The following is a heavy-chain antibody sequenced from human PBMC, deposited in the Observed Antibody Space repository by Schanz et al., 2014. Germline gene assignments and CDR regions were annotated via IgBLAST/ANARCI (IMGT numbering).Heavy chain of an antibody. CDR2: FDAHDGRA. CDR3: AKGRFGELSAFDI. Sequence: EVQLLESGGGLVQPGGSLRLSCAASGFTFSSYAMSWVRQAPGKGLEWVSGFDAHDGRAYYADSAKGRFTISRDNSKSTLYVEMNSLRVEDTAVYYCAKGRFGELSAFDIWGQGTMVTVSS. CDR1: GFTFSSYA. J-gene: IGHJ3*02. D-gene: IGHD3-10*01. V-gene: IGHV3-23*01.